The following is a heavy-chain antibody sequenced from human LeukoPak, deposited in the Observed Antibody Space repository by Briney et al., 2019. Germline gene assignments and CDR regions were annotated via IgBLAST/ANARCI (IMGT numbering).Heavy chain of an antibody. CDR2: ISAYNGNT. CDR1: GYTFTGYY. V-gene: IGHV1-18*04. Sequence: ASVKVSCKASGYTFTGYYMHWVRQAPGQGLEWMGWISAYNGNTNYAQKLQGRVTMTTDTSTSTAYMELRSLRSDDTAVYYCARDKYGDYGDYWGQGTLVTVSS. D-gene: IGHD4-17*01. CDR3: ARDKYGDYGDY. J-gene: IGHJ4*02.